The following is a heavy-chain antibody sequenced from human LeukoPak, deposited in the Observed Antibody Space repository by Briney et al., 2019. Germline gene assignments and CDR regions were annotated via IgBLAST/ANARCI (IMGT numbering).Heavy chain of an antibody. CDR3: ARPYYYDSSGYYDGWYFDL. J-gene: IGHJ2*01. V-gene: IGHV1-18*01. D-gene: IGHD3-22*01. CDR2: ISAYNGNT. CDR1: GYTFTSYG. Sequence: GASVKVSCKASGYTFTSYGISGVRQAPGQGLEGMGWISAYNGNTNYAQKLQGRVTMTTDTSTSTAYMELRSLRSDDTAVYYCARPYYYDSSGYYDGWYFDLWGRGTLVTVSS.